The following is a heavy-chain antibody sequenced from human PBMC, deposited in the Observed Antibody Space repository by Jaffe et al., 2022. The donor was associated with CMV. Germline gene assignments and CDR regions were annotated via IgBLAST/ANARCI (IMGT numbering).Heavy chain of an antibody. V-gene: IGHV3-53*01. Sequence: EVQLVESGGDLVQPGGSLRLSCAASGFTISGYHMSWVRQAPGKGLDWVSVVYSGGNTYFVDSVKGRFTISRDNSKNILYLQLNSLRAEDTAVYYCARTFSSSTYESFDLWGRGTLVTVSS. CDR1: GFTISGYH. CDR2: VYSGGNT. CDR3: ARTFSSSTYESFDL. J-gene: IGHJ2*01. D-gene: IGHD6-13*01.